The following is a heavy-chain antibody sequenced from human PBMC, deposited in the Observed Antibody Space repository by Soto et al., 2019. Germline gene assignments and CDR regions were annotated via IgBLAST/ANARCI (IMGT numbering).Heavy chain of an antibody. D-gene: IGHD3-10*01. Sequence: SETLSLTCTVSGGSISSSSYYWGWIRQPPGKGLEWIGSIYYSGSTYYNPSLKSRVTISVDTSKNQFSLKLSSVTAADTAVYYCARQRPGELLYSPPFDYWGQGTLVTVSS. CDR2: IYYSGST. V-gene: IGHV4-39*01. CDR1: GGSISSSSYY. CDR3: ARQRPGELLYSPPFDY. J-gene: IGHJ4*02.